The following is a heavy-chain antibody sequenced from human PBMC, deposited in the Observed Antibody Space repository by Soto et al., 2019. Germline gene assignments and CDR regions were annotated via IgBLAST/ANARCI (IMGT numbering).Heavy chain of an antibody. V-gene: IGHV4-31*03. Sequence: SETLSLTCTVSGGSITSGCYYWSWIRQHPGKGLEWLGYIYDSGSTFYNPSLKSRITLSVDTSKNQFSLKLSSVTVADTAVYFCARKQAGYFYGIDYFGQGTLVTVSS. CDR2: IYDSGST. CDR3: ARKQAGYFYGIDY. J-gene: IGHJ4*02. D-gene: IGHD3-10*01. CDR1: GGSITSGCYY.